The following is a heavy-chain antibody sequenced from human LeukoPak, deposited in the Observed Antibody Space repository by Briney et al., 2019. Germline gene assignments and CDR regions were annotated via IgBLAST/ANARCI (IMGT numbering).Heavy chain of an antibody. Sequence: SSETLSLTCTVSGGSVSSTSYYGGWIRQPPGKGLEWIANIYYGGPTYYNPSLESRVTISVDTSKNQVSLKLYSVTAADTAVYYCARLGDGFNTAGGFGYWGQGTLVTVSS. V-gene: IGHV4-39*01. J-gene: IGHJ4*02. D-gene: IGHD5-24*01. CDR3: ARLGDGFNTAGGFGY. CDR1: GGSVSSTSYY. CDR2: IYYGGPT.